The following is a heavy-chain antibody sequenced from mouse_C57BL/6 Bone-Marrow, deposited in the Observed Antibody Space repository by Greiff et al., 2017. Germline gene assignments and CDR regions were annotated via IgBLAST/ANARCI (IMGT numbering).Heavy chain of an antibody. CDR1: GYTFTNYW. Sequence: QVQLQQPGAELVKPGASVKLSCKASGYTFTNYWMHWVKQRPGQGLEWIGMMHPNGGSPDYNEKFKSEATLSVDQSSRTAYMELSSLTSEVSAVYYGARSYDYDDCTRDDWGQGTSVTVSS. V-gene: IGHV1-64*01. CDR3: ARSYDYDDCTRDD. D-gene: IGHD2-4*01. J-gene: IGHJ4*01. CDR2: MHPNGGSP.